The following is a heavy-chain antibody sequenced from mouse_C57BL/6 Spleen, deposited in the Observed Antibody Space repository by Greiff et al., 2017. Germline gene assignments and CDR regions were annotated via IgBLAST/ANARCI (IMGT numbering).Heavy chain of an antibody. CDR3: ARGGGSYAMDY. D-gene: IGHD3-1*01. V-gene: IGHV1-69*01. CDR2: IDPSDSYT. CDR1: GYTFTSYW. J-gene: IGHJ4*01. Sequence: VQLQQPGAELVMPGASVKLSCKASGYTFTSYWMHWVKQRPGQGLEWIGDIDPSDSYTNYNQKFKGKSTLTVDKSSSTAYMQLSSLTSDDSAVYYCARGGGSYAMDYRGQGTSVTVSS.